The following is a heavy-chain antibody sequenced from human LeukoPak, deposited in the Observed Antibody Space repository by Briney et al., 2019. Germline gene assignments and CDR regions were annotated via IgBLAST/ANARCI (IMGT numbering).Heavy chain of an antibody. CDR3: ARGPNYGSGSDYYGMDV. CDR2: INPNSGGT. Sequence: ASVKVSCKASGYTFTGYYMHWVRQAPGQGLEWMGWINPNSGGTNYAQKFQGWVTMTRDTSISTAYIELSRLRSDDTAVYYCARGPNYGSGSDYYGMDVWGQGTTVTVSS. D-gene: IGHD3-10*01. CDR1: GYTFTGYY. V-gene: IGHV1-2*04. J-gene: IGHJ6*02.